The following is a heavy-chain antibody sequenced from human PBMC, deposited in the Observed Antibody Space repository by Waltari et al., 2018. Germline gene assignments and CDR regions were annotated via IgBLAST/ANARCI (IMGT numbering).Heavy chain of an antibody. CDR2: ISGSGGST. D-gene: IGHD3-10*01. CDR3: AKDGQGITMVRGVSDYFDY. J-gene: IGHJ4*02. Sequence: EVQLVESGGGLVQPGGSLRLSCAASGFTFSSYAMSWVRQAPGKGLEWVSAISGSGGSTYYAESVKGRFTISRDNSKNTLYMQMNSLRAEDTAVYYCAKDGQGITMVRGVSDYFDYWGQGTLVTVSS. V-gene: IGHV3-23*04. CDR1: GFTFSSYA.